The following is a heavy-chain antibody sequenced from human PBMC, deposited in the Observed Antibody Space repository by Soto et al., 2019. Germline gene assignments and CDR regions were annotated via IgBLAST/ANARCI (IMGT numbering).Heavy chain of an antibody. V-gene: IGHV6-1*01. CDR2: TYYRSKWYN. CDR3: ARDSAAMPYYFDY. CDR1: GDSVSSNSAA. D-gene: IGHD2-2*01. Sequence: SQTLSLTCAISGDSVSSNSAAWTWIRQSPSRGLEWLGRTYYRSKWYNDYAGSVKSRITINPDTSKNQFSLQLNSVTPEDTAVYYCARDSAAMPYYFDYWGQGTLVTVSS. J-gene: IGHJ4*02.